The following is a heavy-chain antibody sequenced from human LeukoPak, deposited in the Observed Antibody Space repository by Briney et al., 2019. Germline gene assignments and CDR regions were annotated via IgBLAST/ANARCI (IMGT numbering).Heavy chain of an antibody. V-gene: IGHV3-23*01. CDR2: ISGCGGST. Sequence: GGSLRLSYSASGFTFSSYAMSCVRQAPGKGLEWVSAISGCGGSTYYADSVKGRFTISRDNSKNTLYLQMNSLRAEDTAVYYCAKTRTKWVVGAFFDYWGQGTLVTVSS. CDR1: GFTFSSYA. CDR3: AKTRTKWVVGAFFDY. J-gene: IGHJ4*02. D-gene: IGHD1-26*01.